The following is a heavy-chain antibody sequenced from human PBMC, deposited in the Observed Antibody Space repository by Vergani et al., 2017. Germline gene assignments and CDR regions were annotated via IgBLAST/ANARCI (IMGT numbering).Heavy chain of an antibody. Sequence: EVQLLQSEGAVVQPGGSLRLSCVASGFTFSSHAMSWVRQGHGQGLEWVSSIKNTCDRTHYADSVKGRFTISRDNSKNTLYLQMNSLRVEDSAVYYCGRGSDNYNWGQGTLLTVSS. V-gene: IGHV3-23*01. J-gene: IGHJ4*02. D-gene: IGHD5-24*01. CDR3: GRGSDNYN. CDR1: GFTFSSHA. CDR2: IKNTCDRT.